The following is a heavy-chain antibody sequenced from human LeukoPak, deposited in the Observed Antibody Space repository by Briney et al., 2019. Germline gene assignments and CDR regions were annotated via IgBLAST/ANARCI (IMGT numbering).Heavy chain of an antibody. CDR1: GLSFSRAW. V-gene: IGHV3-15*01. D-gene: IGHD6-19*01. J-gene: IGHJ4*02. Sequence: GRSLRLSCAASGLSFSRAWMSWVRQAPGKGLEWVGRIKSKTDGGTTDYAAPVKGRFTISRDDSENTLYLQMNSLKSEDTAVYYCTTSGYGSGPVDHWGQGALVTVFS. CDR2: IKSKTDGGTT. CDR3: TTSGYGSGPVDH.